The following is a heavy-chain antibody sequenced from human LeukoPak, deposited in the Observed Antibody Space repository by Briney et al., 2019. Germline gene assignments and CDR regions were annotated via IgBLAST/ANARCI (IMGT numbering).Heavy chain of an antibody. CDR1: GFTFRSYA. V-gene: IGHV3-30*04. J-gene: IGHJ4*02. Sequence: GSPRPYCAASGFTFRSYAKHWVPQAPGKGLEWVAVISYDGSNKYYADSVKGRFTISRDNSKNTLYLQMNSLRAEDTAVYYCARDLTVRDTYFDYWGQGTLVTVSS. CDR3: ARDLTVRDTYFDY. D-gene: IGHD3-10*01. CDR2: ISYDGSNK.